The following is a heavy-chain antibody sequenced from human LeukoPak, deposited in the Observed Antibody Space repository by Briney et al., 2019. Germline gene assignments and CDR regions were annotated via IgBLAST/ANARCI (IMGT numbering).Heavy chain of an antibody. D-gene: IGHD6-19*01. Sequence: GESLKISCKPSGYSFTSSWIGWVRQMPGKGLEWMGIIYPGDSETIYSPSFQGQVTIPVDKSFSTAYLQWSSLKAPDTAMYYCARQYITGWQSFDYWGQGTLVTVSS. V-gene: IGHV5-51*01. CDR3: ARQYITGWQSFDY. J-gene: IGHJ4*02. CDR2: IYPGDSET. CDR1: GYSFTSSW.